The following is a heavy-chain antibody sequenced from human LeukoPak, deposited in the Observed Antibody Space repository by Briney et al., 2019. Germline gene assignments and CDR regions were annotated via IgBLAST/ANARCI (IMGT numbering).Heavy chain of an antibody. J-gene: IGHJ5*02. CDR3: ARLSNQQWLVLVEWFDP. CDR2: IYYSGSA. V-gene: IGHV4-39*01. CDR1: GGSISSSSYY. D-gene: IGHD6-19*01. Sequence: SSETLSLTCTVSGGSISSSSYYWGWIGQPPGKGLEWIGSIYYSGSAYYNPSLKSRVTISVDTSKNQFSLKLSSVTAADTAVYYCARLSNQQWLVLVEWFDPWGQRTLVTVSS.